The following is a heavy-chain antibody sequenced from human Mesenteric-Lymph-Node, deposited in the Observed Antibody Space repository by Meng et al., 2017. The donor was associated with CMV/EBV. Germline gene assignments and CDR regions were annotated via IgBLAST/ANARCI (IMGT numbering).Heavy chain of an antibody. CDR1: GYTFTDRS. D-gene: IGHD3-9*01. V-gene: IGHV1-45*02. J-gene: IGHJ4*02. CDR2: VTPLNGNT. Sequence: KASGYTFTDRSLRWVRRAPGQALEWMGWVTPLNGNTNSTQKFQDGVTITRDRSMSTAYMELSRLRSDDTAVYYCARALRYFDWYVDYWGQGTLVTVSS. CDR3: ARALRYFDWYVDY.